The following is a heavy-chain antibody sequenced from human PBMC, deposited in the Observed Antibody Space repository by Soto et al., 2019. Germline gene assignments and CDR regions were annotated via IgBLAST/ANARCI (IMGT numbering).Heavy chain of an antibody. Sequence: EVQLLESGGGLVQPGGSLRLSCAASGFTFSSYAMSWVRQAPGKGLEWVSAISGSGGSTYYADSVKGRFTISRDNSKHTLYLKMNSLRAEDTAVYYCAKKLESTVVAPSDYWGQGTLVTVSS. D-gene: IGHD2-15*01. CDR3: AKKLESTVVAPSDY. J-gene: IGHJ4*02. V-gene: IGHV3-23*01. CDR1: GFTFSSYA. CDR2: ISGSGGST.